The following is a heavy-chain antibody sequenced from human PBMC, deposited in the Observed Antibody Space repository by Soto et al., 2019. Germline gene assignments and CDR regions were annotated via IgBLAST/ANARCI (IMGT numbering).Heavy chain of an antibody. CDR1: GGSFSGYY. CDR3: ATGKMTTERKIDY. D-gene: IGHD4-17*01. J-gene: IGHJ4*02. V-gene: IGHV4-34*01. CDR2: INHSGST. Sequence: SETLSLTCAVYGGSFSGYYWSWIRQPPGKGLEWIGEINHSGSTNYNPSLKSRVTISVDTSKNQFSLKLSSVTAADTAVYYCATGKMTTERKIDYWGQGTLVTVSS.